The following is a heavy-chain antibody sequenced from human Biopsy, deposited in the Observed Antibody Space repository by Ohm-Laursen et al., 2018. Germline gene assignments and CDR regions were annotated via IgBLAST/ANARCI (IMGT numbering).Heavy chain of an antibody. CDR2: ITHSGYT. V-gene: IGHV4-34*01. D-gene: IGHD2-8*01. CDR3: ASRLYGPNPIDY. CDR1: SGSFSSNY. Sequence: TLSLTCAVYSGSFSSNYWTWIRQPPGKGLEWIGEITHSGYTTYNPSLKSRVTVSVDTSKNQFSLKLSSVTAADTAVYYCASRLYGPNPIDYWGQGTLVTVSS. J-gene: IGHJ4*02.